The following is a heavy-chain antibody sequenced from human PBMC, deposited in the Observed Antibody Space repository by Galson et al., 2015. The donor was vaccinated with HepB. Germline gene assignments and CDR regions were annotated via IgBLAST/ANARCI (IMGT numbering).Heavy chain of an antibody. V-gene: IGHV3-30*04. CDR1: GFTFSSYA. J-gene: IGHJ4*02. Sequence: SLRLSCAASGFTFSSYAMHWVRQAPGKGLEWVAVISYDGSNKYYADSVKGRFTISRDNSKNTLYLQMNSLRAEDTAVYYCARETTDPEYYFDYWGQGTLVTVSS. D-gene: IGHD4-17*01. CDR3: ARETTDPEYYFDY. CDR2: ISYDGSNK.